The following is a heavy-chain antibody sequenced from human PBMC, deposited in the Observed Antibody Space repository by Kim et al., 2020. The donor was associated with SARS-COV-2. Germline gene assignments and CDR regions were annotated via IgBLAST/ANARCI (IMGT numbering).Heavy chain of an antibody. CDR2: IIPIFGTA. Sequence: SVKVSCKASGGTFSSYAISWVRQAPGQGLEWMGGIIPIFGTANYAQKFQGRVTITADESTSTAYMELSSLRSEDTAVYYCARGEDTAMAATRPFDYWGQGTLVTVSS. D-gene: IGHD5-18*01. CDR3: ARGEDTAMAATRPFDY. CDR1: GGTFSSYA. V-gene: IGHV1-69*13. J-gene: IGHJ4*02.